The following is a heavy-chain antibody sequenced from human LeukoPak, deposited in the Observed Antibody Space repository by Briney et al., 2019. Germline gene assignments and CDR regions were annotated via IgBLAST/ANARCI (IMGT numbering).Heavy chain of an antibody. CDR3: ASGYCGKTSCLHYYNMDV. Sequence: SETLSLTCTVSGGSISRNNYYWGWIRQPPGKGLEWIGSLYYSGTTYYNPSLKSRVTLLVDTSKNQFSLEVGSVTDADLAVYYCASGYCGKTSCLHYYNMDVWGKGTTVTVSS. V-gene: IGHV4-39*07. CDR2: LYYSGTT. J-gene: IGHJ6*03. D-gene: IGHD2-2*01. CDR1: GGSISRNNYY.